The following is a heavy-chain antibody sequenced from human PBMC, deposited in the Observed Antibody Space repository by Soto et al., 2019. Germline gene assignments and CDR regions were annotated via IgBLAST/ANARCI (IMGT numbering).Heavy chain of an antibody. V-gene: IGHV3-23*01. CDR2: IGIRTGDL. CDR1: RFTFTSYA. CDR3: ARDVEQQLDY. D-gene: IGHD6-13*01. Sequence: GGSLRLSCAASRFTFTSYAMTWVRQGPGKGLEWVSSIGIRTGDLLYADSVKGRFTISRDNSKNTLYLQMNSLRAEDTAVYYCARDVEQQLDYWGQGTLVTVSS. J-gene: IGHJ4*02.